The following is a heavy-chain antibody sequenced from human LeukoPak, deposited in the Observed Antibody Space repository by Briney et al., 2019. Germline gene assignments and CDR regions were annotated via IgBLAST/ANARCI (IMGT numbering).Heavy chain of an antibody. J-gene: IGHJ5*02. Sequence: PGGSQRLSCEASGLTFSIYWMSWVRQAPGKGLEWVANINPGGYTKNYVASVKGRFTISRDNSKNTLFLQMNSLRAEDTALYYCAKGSSGYFADLWGQGTLVTVSS. CDR2: INPGGYTK. D-gene: IGHD3-22*01. CDR1: GLTFSIYW. V-gene: IGHV3-7*03. CDR3: AKGSSGYFADL.